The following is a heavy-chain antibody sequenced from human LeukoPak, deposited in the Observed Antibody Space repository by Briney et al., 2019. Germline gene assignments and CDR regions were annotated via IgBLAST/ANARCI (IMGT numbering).Heavy chain of an antibody. D-gene: IGHD6-13*01. J-gene: IGHJ6*02. CDR2: INHSGST. CDR3: AFLAAADPRGSGMDV. Sequence: KPSETLSLTCAVYGGSFSGYYWSWIRQPPGKGLEWIGEINHSGSTNYNPSLKSRVTISVDTSKNQFPLKLSSVTAADTAVYYCAFLAAADPRGSGMDVRGQGTTVTVSS. CDR1: GGSFSGYY. V-gene: IGHV4-34*01.